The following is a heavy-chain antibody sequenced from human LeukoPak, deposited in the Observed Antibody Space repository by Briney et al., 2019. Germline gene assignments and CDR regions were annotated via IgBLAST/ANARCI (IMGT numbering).Heavy chain of an antibody. J-gene: IGHJ4*02. CDR3: ARNGHYSADY. CDR1: GYSINSGYW. CDR2: IHRGGTT. D-gene: IGHD4-17*01. V-gene: IGHV4-4*02. Sequence: SETVSLTCAVSGYSINSGYWWSWVRQPPGKGLEWIGEIHRGGTTNYNPSLKSRVTISVDTSKNQFSLMLTSVTAADTAVYYCARNGHYSADYWGQGTLVTVSS.